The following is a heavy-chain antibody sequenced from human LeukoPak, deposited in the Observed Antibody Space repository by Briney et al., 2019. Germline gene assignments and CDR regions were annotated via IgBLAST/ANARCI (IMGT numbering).Heavy chain of an antibody. J-gene: IGHJ6*02. D-gene: IGHD3-10*01. CDR1: GFTFSNIW. Sequence: QSGGSLRLSCAASGFTFSNIWMSWVRQAPGKGLEWVANIKHDGSETNYVDSVKGRFTISRDNAKNSLHLQMNSPRAEDTAVYYCAKNGGPHGMDVWGQGTTVTVSS. CDR2: IKHDGSET. V-gene: IGHV3-7*02. CDR3: AKNGGPHGMDV.